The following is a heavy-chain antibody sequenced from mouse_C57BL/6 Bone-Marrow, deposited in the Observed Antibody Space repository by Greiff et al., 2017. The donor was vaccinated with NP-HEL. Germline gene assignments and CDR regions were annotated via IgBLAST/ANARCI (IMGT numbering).Heavy chain of an antibody. CDR2: IYPRDGST. Sequence: VQLQESDAELVKPGASVKISCKVSGYTFTDHTIHWMKQRPEQGLEWIGYIYPRDGSTKYNEKFKGKATLTADKSSSTAYMQLNSLTSEDSAVYFCARPSPYDYDEAWFAYWGQGTLVTVSA. J-gene: IGHJ3*01. CDR1: GYTFTDHT. CDR3: ARPSPYDYDEAWFAY. D-gene: IGHD2-4*01. V-gene: IGHV1-78*01.